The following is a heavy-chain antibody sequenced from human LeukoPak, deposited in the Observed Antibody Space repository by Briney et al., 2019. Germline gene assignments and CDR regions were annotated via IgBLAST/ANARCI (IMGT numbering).Heavy chain of an antibody. CDR2: ISSNGGST. Sequence: PGGSLRLSCAASGFTFSSYAMHWVRQAPGEGLEYVSAISSNGGSTYYANSVKGRFTISRDNSKNTLYLQMGSLRAEDMAVYYCARELTYYYAFDIWGQGTVVTVSS. J-gene: IGHJ3*02. CDR1: GFTFSSYA. CDR3: ARELTYYYAFDI. D-gene: IGHD3-10*01. V-gene: IGHV3-64*01.